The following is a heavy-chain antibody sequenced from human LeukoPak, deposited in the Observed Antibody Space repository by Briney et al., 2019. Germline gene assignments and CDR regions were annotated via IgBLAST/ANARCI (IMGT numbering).Heavy chain of an antibody. Sequence: SVKVSCKASGGTFSSYAISWVRQAPGQGLEWMGGIIPIFGTTNYAQKFQGRVTITADESTSTAYMELSSLRSEDTAVYYCARVLRFGDPYYFDYWGQGTLVTVSS. D-gene: IGHD3-10*01. J-gene: IGHJ4*02. V-gene: IGHV1-69*13. CDR2: IIPIFGTT. CDR1: GGTFSSYA. CDR3: ARVLRFGDPYYFDY.